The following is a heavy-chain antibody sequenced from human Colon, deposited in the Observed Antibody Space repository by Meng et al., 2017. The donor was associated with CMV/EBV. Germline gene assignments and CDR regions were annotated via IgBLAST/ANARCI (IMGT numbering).Heavy chain of an antibody. V-gene: IGHV1-2*02. Sequence: QVSLVCSVKELLMERATEKVSVNACGYSFIPYYIHGVRQAPVQGLECVGCMFQKTRALDYARKFRVRITLTTDTSITTAYMELSGLTSDESAFYYCIRETWYYDYWGLGTLVTVSS. CDR1: GYSFIPYY. J-gene: IGHJ4*02. CDR2: MFQKTRAL. CDR3: IRETWYYDY.